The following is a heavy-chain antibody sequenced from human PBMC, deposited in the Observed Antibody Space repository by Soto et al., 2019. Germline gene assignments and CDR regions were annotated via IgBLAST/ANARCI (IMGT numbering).Heavy chain of an antibody. V-gene: IGHV1-69*13. D-gene: IGHD3-3*01. CDR3: ARDPGWNGPYYYYYGMAV. CDR2: IIPIFGTA. Sequence: SVKVSCKASGGTFSSYAISWVRQAPGQGLEWMGGIIPIFGTANYAQKFQGRVTITADESTSTAYMELSSLRSEDTAVYYCARDPGWNGPYYYYYGMAVWGQGTTVTVSS. CDR1: GGTFSSYA. J-gene: IGHJ6*02.